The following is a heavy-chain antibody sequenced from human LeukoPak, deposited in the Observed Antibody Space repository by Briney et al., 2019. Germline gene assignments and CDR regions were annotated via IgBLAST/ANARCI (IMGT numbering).Heavy chain of an antibody. V-gene: IGHV4-34*01. CDR3: ARQVGYYMDV. D-gene: IGHD1-26*01. J-gene: IGHJ6*03. CDR2: ISHSGSP. Sequence: PSETLSPTCAVYGESFSGYYWSWIRRPPGGGLEWIGEISHSGSPNYNPSLKSRVTISVDTSKNQFSLKLRSVTAADTGVFYCARQVGYYMDVWGKGTTVTVSS. CDR1: GESFSGYY.